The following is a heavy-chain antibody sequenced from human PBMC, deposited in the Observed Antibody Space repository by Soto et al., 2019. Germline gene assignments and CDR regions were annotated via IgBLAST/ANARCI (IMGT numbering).Heavy chain of an antibody. Sequence: EVQLVETGGGLIQPGGSLRLSCAASGFIVSSHYMSWVRQAPGKGLEWVSAIYSGGSTYYTDSVEGRFTISRDVSKNILYLQMNSLRADDTAVYYCARDRGDCSSVSCYGPFYYGMDVWGQGTTVIVSS. CDR3: ARDRGDCSSVSCYGPFYYGMDV. V-gene: IGHV3-53*02. D-gene: IGHD2-2*01. CDR1: GFIVSSHY. J-gene: IGHJ6*02. CDR2: IYSGGST.